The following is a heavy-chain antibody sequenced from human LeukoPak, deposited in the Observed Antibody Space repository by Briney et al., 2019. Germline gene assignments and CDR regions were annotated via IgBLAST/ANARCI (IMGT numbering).Heavy chain of an antibody. CDR1: GFTLSTNA. Sequence: GGSLRLSCLTSGFTLSTNAMSWVRQAPGKGLEWVSAISGSGGSTYYADSVKGRFTISRDNSKNTLYLQMNSLRAEDTAVYYCASRRAGTTTSMDVWGQGTTVTVSS. D-gene: IGHD6-19*01. CDR2: ISGSGGST. J-gene: IGHJ6*02. V-gene: IGHV3-23*01. CDR3: ASRRAGTTTSMDV.